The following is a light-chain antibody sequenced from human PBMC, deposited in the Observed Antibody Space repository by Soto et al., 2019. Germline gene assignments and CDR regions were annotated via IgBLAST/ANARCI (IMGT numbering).Light chain of an antibody. J-gene: IGLJ2*01. Sequence: QSVLTQPASVSGSPGQSITISCTGTINDIGGYNYVSWYQQHPGKVPKLLIYDVSNRPSGVSGRFSGSKSGNTASLTIACLRDDDEDYYYCSSYTRSDTLIFGGGTKLTV. V-gene: IGLV2-14*03. CDR1: INDIGGYNY. CDR2: DVS. CDR3: SSYTRSDTLI.